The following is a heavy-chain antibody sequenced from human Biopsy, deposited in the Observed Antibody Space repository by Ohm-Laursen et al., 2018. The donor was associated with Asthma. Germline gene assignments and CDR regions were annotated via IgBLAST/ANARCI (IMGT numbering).Heavy chain of an antibody. Sequence: SLRLSCAASGFTLSSYSMHWVRQAPGRGPEYVAFIATDGTNRFYADSVKGRFTVYRDNPKRTLYLHMIAVRAEDTGVYYCVKDHSAGFHYFDAWGQGARVTVSS. CDR1: GFTLSSYS. CDR3: VKDHSAGFHYFDA. V-gene: IGHV3-64D*08. CDR2: IATDGTNR. D-gene: IGHD2/OR15-2a*01. J-gene: IGHJ4*02.